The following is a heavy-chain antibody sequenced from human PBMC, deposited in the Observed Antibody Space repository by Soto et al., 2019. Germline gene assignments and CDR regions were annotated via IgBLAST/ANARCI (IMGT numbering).Heavy chain of an antibody. CDR2: ISSSGGSL. CDR3: ARGRSINTNMDY. V-gene: IGHV3-21*01. D-gene: IGHD2-2*01. J-gene: IGHJ4*02. CDR1: GFTFSTYS. Sequence: EVQLVESGGGLVKPGGSLRLSCAASGFTFSTYSMSWVRQAPGKGLEWISSISSSGGSLSHAESVKGRFTISRDNAKNSLYLQMDSLRAEDTAVYYCARGRSINTNMDYWGQGTLVTVSS.